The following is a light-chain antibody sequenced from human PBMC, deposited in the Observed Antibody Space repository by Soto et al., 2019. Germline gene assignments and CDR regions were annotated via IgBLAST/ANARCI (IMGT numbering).Light chain of an antibody. CDR1: SSDVGAYNL. V-gene: IGLV2-23*01. CDR3: CSYAGSRTFV. Sequence: QSVLTQPASVSGSPEQSITISCTGTSSDVGAYNLVSWYQQHPGKAPRLIIYEDSKRPSGISPRFSGSKSDNTASLTISGLRAEDEAHYHCCSYAGSRTFVFGGGTKPPS. J-gene: IGLJ3*02. CDR2: EDS.